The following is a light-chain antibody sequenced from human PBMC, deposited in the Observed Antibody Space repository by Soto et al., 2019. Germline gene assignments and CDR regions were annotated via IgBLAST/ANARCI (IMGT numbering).Light chain of an antibody. Sequence: ESVLTQSPATRSMSPGESASLFCRASQSVNNNFLAWYQQRPGQAPRLLVFGASSRAAGIPERFSGSGSGTDFALTVSWLDPEDFAVYYCQQYGNSPATFGQGTKVDIK. CDR3: QQYGNSPAT. V-gene: IGKV3-20*01. J-gene: IGKJ1*01. CDR2: GAS. CDR1: QSVNNNF.